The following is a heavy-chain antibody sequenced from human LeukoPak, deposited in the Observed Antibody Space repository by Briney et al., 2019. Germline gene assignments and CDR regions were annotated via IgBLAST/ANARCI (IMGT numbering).Heavy chain of an antibody. CDR1: GGSFSGYY. CDR3: ARRPAATYYYYYYMDV. D-gene: IGHD2-2*01. V-gene: IGHV4-34*01. J-gene: IGHJ6*03. Sequence: PSETLSLTCAVYGGSFSGYYWSWIRQPPGKGLEWIGEINHSGSTNYNPSLKSRVTISVDTSKNQFSLKLSSVTAADTAVYYCARRPAATYYYYYYMDVWGKGTTVTVSS. CDR2: INHSGST.